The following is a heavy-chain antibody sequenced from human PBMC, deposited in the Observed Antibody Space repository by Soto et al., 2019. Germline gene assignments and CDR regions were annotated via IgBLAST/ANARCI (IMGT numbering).Heavy chain of an antibody. CDR2: ISGSGGRT. D-gene: IGHD3-16*01. Sequence: GGSLRLSCVASGFPFSSYAMSWVRQTPGKGLEWVSGISGSGGRTYYADSVKGRFTISRDNSNNALSLQMHILRVEDTAVYFCAKGGYYSLFDIWGQGTMVTVSS. V-gene: IGHV3-23*01. CDR1: GFPFSSYA. J-gene: IGHJ3*02. CDR3: AKGGYYSLFDI.